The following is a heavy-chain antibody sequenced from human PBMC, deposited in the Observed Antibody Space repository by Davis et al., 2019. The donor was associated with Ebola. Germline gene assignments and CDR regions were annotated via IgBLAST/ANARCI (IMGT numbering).Heavy chain of an antibody. CDR1: GGSISSDRYY. Sequence: PSETLSLTCTVSGGSISSDRYYWSWIRQPAGKGLEWIGHIYTSGSTNYNPSLKSRVTISVDTSKNQFSLNLSSVTAADTAVYYCARATKSEYYDSSGYYYPSPFDYWGQGTLVTVSS. V-gene: IGHV4-61*09. CDR2: IYTSGST. D-gene: IGHD3-22*01. CDR3: ARATKSEYYDSSGYYYPSPFDY. J-gene: IGHJ4*02.